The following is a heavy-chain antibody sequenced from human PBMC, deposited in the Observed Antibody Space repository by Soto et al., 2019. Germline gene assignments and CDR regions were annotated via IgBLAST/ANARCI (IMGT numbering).Heavy chain of an antibody. D-gene: IGHD3-16*01. CDR2: IKEDGSEK. V-gene: IGHV3-7*01. Sequence: GVSLRLSCAASGFEFRRYWMSWVRQAPGKGLEWVAHIKEDGSEKYYVDSVKGRFTISRDIAKSSLYLQMNSLRAEDTAVYYCTTLYYFAFNYWGQGA. CDR1: GFEFRRYW. CDR3: TTLYYFAFNY. J-gene: IGHJ4*02.